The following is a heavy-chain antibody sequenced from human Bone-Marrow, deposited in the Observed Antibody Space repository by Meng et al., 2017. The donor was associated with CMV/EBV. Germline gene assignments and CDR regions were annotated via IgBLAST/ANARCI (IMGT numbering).Heavy chain of an antibody. CDR2: INSNSGDT. CDR1: GFTFTDYY. Sequence: ASVKVSCKASGFTFTDYYMQWVRQAPGQGLEWIGWINSNSGDTNYAQKFQGRVTMTRDTSISTAHMELSRLRSDDTAVYYCARDPGYCDSTNCWGIDPWGQGTLVTVSS. D-gene: IGHD2-2*01. V-gene: IGHV1-2*02. J-gene: IGHJ5*02. CDR3: ARDPGYCDSTNCWGIDP.